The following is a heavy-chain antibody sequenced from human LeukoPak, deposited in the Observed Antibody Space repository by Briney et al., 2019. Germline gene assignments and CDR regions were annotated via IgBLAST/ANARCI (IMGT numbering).Heavy chain of an antibody. J-gene: IGHJ5*02. CDR1: GGSISSSGDY. CDR3: AREPRDFYWFEV. CDR2: IHHTGST. V-gene: IGHV4-31*03. D-gene: IGHD2/OR15-2a*01. Sequence: PSQTLSLTCSVSGGSISSSGDYWTWIRQYPGEGLEWIGYIHHTGSTYYKPSLQSRVTISVDTSKNQFSLWLTAVTAADTAVYYCAREPRDFYWFEVWGQGTPVTVSS.